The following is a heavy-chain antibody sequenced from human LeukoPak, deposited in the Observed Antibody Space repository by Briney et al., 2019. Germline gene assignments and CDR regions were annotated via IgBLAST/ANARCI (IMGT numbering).Heavy chain of an antibody. CDR1: GFTFSSYA. CDR2: ISYDGSNK. D-gene: IGHD3-3*01. CDR3: AREFPVTIFGVVIGYFDY. Sequence: GGSLRLSCAASGFTFSSYAMHWVRQAPGKGLEWVAVISYDGSNKYYADSVKGRFTISRDNSKNTLYLQMNSLRAEDTAVYYCAREFPVTIFGVVIGYFDYWGQGTLVTVSS. V-gene: IGHV3-30-3*01. J-gene: IGHJ4*02.